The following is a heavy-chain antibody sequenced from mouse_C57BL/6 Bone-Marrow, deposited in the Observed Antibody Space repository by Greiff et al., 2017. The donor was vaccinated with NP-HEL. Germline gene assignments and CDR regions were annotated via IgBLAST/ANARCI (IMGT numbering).Heavy chain of an antibody. CDR3: TWTAQATYAY. CDR2: IDPENGDT. Sequence: VQLQQSGAELVRPGASVKLSCTASGFNIKDDYMHWVKQRPEQGLEWIGWIDPENGDTEYASKFQGKATITADTSSNTAYLQLSSLTSEDTAVYYCTWTAQATYAYWGQGTLVTVAA. CDR1: GFNIKDDY. J-gene: IGHJ3*01. D-gene: IGHD3-2*02. V-gene: IGHV14-4*01.